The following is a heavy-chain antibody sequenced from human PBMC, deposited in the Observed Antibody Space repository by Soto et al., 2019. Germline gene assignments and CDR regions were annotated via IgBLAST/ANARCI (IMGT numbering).Heavy chain of an antibody. D-gene: IGHD7-27*01. CDR3: VRDLLGSGGHFDY. Sequence: GGSLRLSCAASGFIFSSFGMHWVRQAPGKGLEWVAHIWYDGSNTYYADSVKGRVTISRDNSRNTLYLQMNSLRAEDTAVYHCVRDLLGSGGHFDYWGQGTPVTVSS. J-gene: IGHJ4*02. V-gene: IGHV3-33*01. CDR1: GFIFSSFG. CDR2: IWYDGSNT.